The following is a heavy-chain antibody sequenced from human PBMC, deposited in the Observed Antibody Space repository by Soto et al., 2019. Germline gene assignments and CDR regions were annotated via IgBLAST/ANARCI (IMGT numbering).Heavy chain of an antibody. CDR1: GFTFSDNL. Sequence: QVQLVQSGAELKKPGASVNISCTASGFTFSDNLINWVRQVPGQGLEWMGWLNPDTGNTRYSETFQGRVTISRHPSPSIAYLELSGLENEDTALYFCARDTQSVGPRASGAFEVWGQCTVITVSS. V-gene: IGHV1-3*01. CDR3: ARDTQSVGPRASGAFEV. D-gene: IGHD6-19*01. J-gene: IGHJ3*01. CDR2: LNPDTGNT.